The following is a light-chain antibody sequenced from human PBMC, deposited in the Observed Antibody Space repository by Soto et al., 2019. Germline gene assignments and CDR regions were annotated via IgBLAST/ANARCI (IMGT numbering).Light chain of an antibody. J-gene: IGKJ1*01. CDR3: QQYGISPRT. CDR1: QSLSHSY. CDR2: GVS. V-gene: IGKV3-20*01. Sequence: EIVLTQSPGTLSLSPGERATLSCRASQSLSHSYLAWYQQTPGQAPRLLIYGVSSRATGIPDRFSGSGSGTDFTLTISRLEPDVFAVYYCQQYGISPRTFGQGTKVEIK.